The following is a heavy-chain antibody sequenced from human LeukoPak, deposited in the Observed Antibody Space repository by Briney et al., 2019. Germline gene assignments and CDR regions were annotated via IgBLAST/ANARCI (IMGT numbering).Heavy chain of an antibody. D-gene: IGHD6-13*01. CDR3: ARDGEIGVSIAAAGSYYGMDV. Sequence: GRSLRLSCAASGFTFSSYGMHWVRQAPGKGLEWVVVIWYDGSNKYYADSVKGRFTISRDNSKNTLYLQMNSLRDEDTAVYYCARDGEIGVSIAAAGSYYGMDVWGQGTTVTVSS. CDR2: IWYDGSNK. V-gene: IGHV3-33*01. CDR1: GFTFSSYG. J-gene: IGHJ6*02.